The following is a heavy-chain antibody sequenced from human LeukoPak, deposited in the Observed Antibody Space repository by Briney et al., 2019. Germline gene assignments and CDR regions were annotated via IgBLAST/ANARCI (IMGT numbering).Heavy chain of an antibody. Sequence: PSETLSLTCAVYGGSFSGYYWSWIRQPPGKGLEWIGEINHSGSTNYNPSLKSRVTISVDTSKNQFSLKLSSVTAADTAVYYCARARGYSGYDYYMDVWGKGTTVTISS. V-gene: IGHV4-34*01. J-gene: IGHJ6*03. CDR3: ARARGYSGYDYYMDV. CDR2: INHSGST. D-gene: IGHD5-12*01. CDR1: GGSFSGYY.